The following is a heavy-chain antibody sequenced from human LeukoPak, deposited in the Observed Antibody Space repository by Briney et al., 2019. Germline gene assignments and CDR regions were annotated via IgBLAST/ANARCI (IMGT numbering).Heavy chain of an antibody. CDR2: IHYTEHS. J-gene: IGHJ3*01. CDR1: GASITAYS. V-gene: IGHV4-59*01. Sequence: PSETLSLTCAASGASITAYSWCCVRQPPGEGLGCVSYIHYTEHSTYTPSIKSRVTLSVETSKNQASLMLTSVTAADTAVYYCARGRKLEEVHAFAVWGQGRM. CDR3: ARGRKLEEVHAFAV. D-gene: IGHD1-14*01.